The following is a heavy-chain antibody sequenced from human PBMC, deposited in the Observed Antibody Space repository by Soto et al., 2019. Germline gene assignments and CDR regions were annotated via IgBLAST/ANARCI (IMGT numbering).Heavy chain of an antibody. Sequence: QVQLVESGGGVVQPGRSLRLSCAASGFTFSSYGMHWVRQAPGKGLEWVAVIWYDGSNKYYADSVKGRFTISRDNSKNTLYLQMNSLRAEDTAVYYCARDGQDIVVVPAAGGGDYYYGMDVWGKGTTVTVSS. CDR3: ARDGQDIVVVPAAGGGDYYYGMDV. CDR1: GFTFSSYG. V-gene: IGHV3-33*01. J-gene: IGHJ6*04. CDR2: IWYDGSNK. D-gene: IGHD2-2*01.